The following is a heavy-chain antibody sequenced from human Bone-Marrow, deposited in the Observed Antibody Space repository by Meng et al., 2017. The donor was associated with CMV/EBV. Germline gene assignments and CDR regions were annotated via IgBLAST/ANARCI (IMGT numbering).Heavy chain of an antibody. CDR3: AREDLNYDFWSGYRNATFDI. V-gene: IGHV3-48*04. Sequence: GESLKISCAASGFSFSDYSMNWVRQAPGKGLEWVLYISSSSSKIYYADSVKGRFTISRDNAKNSLYLQMNSLRAEDTAVYYCAREDLNYDFWSGYRNATFDIWGQGTMVTVSS. D-gene: IGHD3-3*01. CDR1: GFSFSDYS. CDR2: ISSSSSKI. J-gene: IGHJ3*02.